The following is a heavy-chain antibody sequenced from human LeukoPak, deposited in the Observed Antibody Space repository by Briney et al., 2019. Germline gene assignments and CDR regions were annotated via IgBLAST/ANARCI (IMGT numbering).Heavy chain of an antibody. CDR3: SREGTNSGNHRSYFDP. J-gene: IGHJ5*02. CDR1: GFSFSTYA. Sequence: GGSLRLSCAACGFSFSTYALHWVRQAPGKGLEWVAAVSYDGNIKDYADSVKGRFTISRDNSKNILYLQMNSLRDEDTAMYYCSREGTNSGNHRSYFDPWGQGTLVTASS. D-gene: IGHD1-26*01. V-gene: IGHV3-30-3*01. CDR2: VSYDGNIK.